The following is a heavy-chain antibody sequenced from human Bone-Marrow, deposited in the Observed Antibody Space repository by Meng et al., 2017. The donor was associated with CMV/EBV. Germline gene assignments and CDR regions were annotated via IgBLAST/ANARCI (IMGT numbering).Heavy chain of an antibody. Sequence: ASVKVSCKASGYTFSNYGISWVRQAPGQGLEWMGWIIAYNGNTNYVQKLQGRVTMTTDTSTSTAYMELRSLRSDDTAVYYCARKTYYYDSSGQVDAFDIWGQGTMATVSS. D-gene: IGHD3-22*01. CDR2: IIAYNGNT. V-gene: IGHV1-18*01. CDR1: GYTFSNYG. CDR3: ARKTYYYDSSGQVDAFDI. J-gene: IGHJ3*02.